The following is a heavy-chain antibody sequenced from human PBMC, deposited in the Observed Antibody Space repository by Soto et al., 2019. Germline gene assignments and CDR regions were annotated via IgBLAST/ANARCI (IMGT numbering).Heavy chain of an antibody. CDR3: ARRVHLDTAAGWNYFDY. Sequence: SETLSLTCTVSGGSISSYYWSWIRQPPGKGLEWIGYIYYSGSTNYNPSLKSRVTISVDTSKNQFSLKLSSVTAADTAVYYCARRVHLDTAAGWNYFDYWGQGTLVTVSS. CDR2: IYYSGST. V-gene: IGHV4-59*08. D-gene: IGHD6-13*01. J-gene: IGHJ4*02. CDR1: GGSISSYY.